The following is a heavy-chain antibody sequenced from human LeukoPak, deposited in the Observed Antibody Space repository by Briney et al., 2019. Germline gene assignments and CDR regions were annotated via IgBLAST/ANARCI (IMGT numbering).Heavy chain of an antibody. Sequence: VASVKVSCKSSGNTFTGYYIHWVRQAPGQGLEWMGWTNLNRGGAHFQEKFQGRVIMTRDTSISTAYMELNTLTSDDTGVYYCARGPLRTGTYGDSWGQGTLVTVSS. CDR3: ARGPLRTGTYGDS. J-gene: IGHJ5*01. V-gene: IGHV1-2*02. D-gene: IGHD1-26*01. CDR2: TNLNRGGA. CDR1: GNTFTGYY.